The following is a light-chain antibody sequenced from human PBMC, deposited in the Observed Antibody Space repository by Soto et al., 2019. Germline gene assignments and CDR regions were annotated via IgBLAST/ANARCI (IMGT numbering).Light chain of an antibody. CDR3: QQYNNWPWT. CDR1: QSVSSN. V-gene: IGKV3-15*01. J-gene: IGKJ1*01. Sequence: EIVMTQSPATLSVSPGERATLSCRASQSVSSNLAWYQQKPDQAPRLLIYGASTRATGIPARFSGSGSGTEFTLTIGSLQSEDFAVYYCQQYNNWPWTFGQGTKVEIK. CDR2: GAS.